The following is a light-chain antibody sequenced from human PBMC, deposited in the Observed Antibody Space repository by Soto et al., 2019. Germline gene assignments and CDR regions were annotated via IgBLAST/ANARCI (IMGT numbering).Light chain of an antibody. Sequence: EIVMTQSPATLSVSPGERATLSCRASQSVSSYLAWYQQKPGQAPRLLIYDASNRATGIPARFSGSGSGTEFTLTISSLQSEDFAVYYCQQYNNWPPGTFGQGAKVDIK. CDR1: QSVSSY. V-gene: IGKV3D-15*01. CDR2: DAS. J-gene: IGKJ1*01. CDR3: QQYNNWPPGT.